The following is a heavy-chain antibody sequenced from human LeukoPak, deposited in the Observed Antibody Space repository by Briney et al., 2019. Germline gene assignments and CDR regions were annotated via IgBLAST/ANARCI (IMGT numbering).Heavy chain of an antibody. Sequence: SETLSLTCTVSGGSISSYYWSWIRQPAGKGLEWIGRIYTSGSTNYNPSLKSRVTISVDTSKNQFSLKLSSVTAADTAVYYCARGGYSYGKRYRFGYWGQGTLVTVSS. J-gene: IGHJ4*02. CDR2: IYTSGST. CDR3: ARGGYSYGKRYRFGY. CDR1: GGSISSYY. V-gene: IGHV4-4*07. D-gene: IGHD5-18*01.